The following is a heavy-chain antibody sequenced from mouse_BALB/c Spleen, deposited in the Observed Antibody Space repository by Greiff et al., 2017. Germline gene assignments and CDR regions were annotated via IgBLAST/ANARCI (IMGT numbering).Heavy chain of an antibody. J-gene: IGHJ4*01. Sequence: EVQGVESGPGLVKPSQSLSLTCTVTGYSITSDYAWNWIRQFPGNKLEWMGYISYSGSTSYNPSLKSRISITRDTSKNQFFLQLNSVTTEDTATYYCARTTTVVAVDYWGQGTSVTVSS. CDR3: ARTTTVVAVDY. V-gene: IGHV3-2*02. D-gene: IGHD1-1*01. CDR1: GYSITSDYA. CDR2: ISYSGST.